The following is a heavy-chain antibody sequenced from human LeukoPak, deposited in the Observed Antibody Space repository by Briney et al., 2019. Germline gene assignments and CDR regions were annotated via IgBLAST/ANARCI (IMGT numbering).Heavy chain of an antibody. CDR1: GGTFSSYA. D-gene: IGHD5-18*01. J-gene: IGHJ5*02. Sequence: ASVKVSCKASGGTFSSYAISWVRQAPGQGLEWMGWISAYNGNTNYAQKLQGRVTMTTDTSTSTAYMELRSLRSDDTAVYYCARDLGMTAMVRNDPWGQGTLVTVSS. V-gene: IGHV1-18*01. CDR3: ARDLGMTAMVRNDP. CDR2: ISAYNGNT.